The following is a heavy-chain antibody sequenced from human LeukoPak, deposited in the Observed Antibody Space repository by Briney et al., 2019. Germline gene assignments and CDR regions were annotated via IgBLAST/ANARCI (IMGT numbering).Heavy chain of an antibody. D-gene: IGHD6-13*01. Sequence: PSETLSLTCAVYGGSFSGYYWSWIRQPPGKGLEWIGEINHSGSTNYNPSLKSRVTISVDTSKNQFSLKLSSVTAADTAVYYCARLRAAAGQNWFDPWGQGTLVTVSS. CDR1: GGSFSGYY. CDR2: INHSGST. CDR3: ARLRAAAGQNWFDP. J-gene: IGHJ5*02. V-gene: IGHV4-34*01.